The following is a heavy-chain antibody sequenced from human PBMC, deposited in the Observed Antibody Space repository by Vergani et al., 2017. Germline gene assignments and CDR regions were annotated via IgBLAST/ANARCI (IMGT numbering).Heavy chain of an antibody. J-gene: IGHJ5*02. Sequence: QVQLQESCPGLVKPSQTLSLTCTVSGGSISSGDYYWSWIRQPPGKGLEWIGYIYYSGSTYYNPSLKSRVTISVDTSKNQFSLKLSSVTAADTAVYYCAREVIAAAGTAPWFDPWGQGTLVTVSS. CDR1: GGSISSGDYY. CDR2: IYYSGST. D-gene: IGHD6-13*01. CDR3: AREVIAAAGTAPWFDP. V-gene: IGHV4-30-4*08.